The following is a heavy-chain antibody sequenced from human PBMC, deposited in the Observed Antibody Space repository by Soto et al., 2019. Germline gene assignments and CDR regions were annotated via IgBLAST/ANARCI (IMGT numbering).Heavy chain of an antibody. D-gene: IGHD2-15*01. CDR2: INCIGCRT. CDR1: GFIFGSYW. J-gene: IGHJ6*03. CDR3: AKGGGDCSGGSCYHLRFDHYYYMDV. V-gene: IGHV3-23*01. Sequence: PGGSLRLSCAGSGFIFGSYWMNWVRQAPGKGLEWVANINCIGCRTYYADSVKGRFTISRDNSKNTLYLQMNSLRAEDTAVYYCAKGGGDCSGGSCYHLRFDHYYYMDVWGKGTTVTVSS.